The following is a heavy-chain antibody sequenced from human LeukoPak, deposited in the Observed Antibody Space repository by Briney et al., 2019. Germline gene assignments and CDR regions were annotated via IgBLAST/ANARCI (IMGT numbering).Heavy chain of an antibody. CDR3: ARASWLLGTLDAFDI. CDR2: IYHSGST. CDR1: GGSVSSGGYY. D-gene: IGHD3-22*01. Sequence: SETLSLTCSVSGGSVSSGGYYWSWIRQPPGKGLEWIGYIYHSGSTYYNPSLKSRVTISVDRSKNQFSLKLSSVTAADTAVYYCARASWLLGTLDAFDIWGQGTMVTVSS. V-gene: IGHV4-30-2*01. J-gene: IGHJ3*02.